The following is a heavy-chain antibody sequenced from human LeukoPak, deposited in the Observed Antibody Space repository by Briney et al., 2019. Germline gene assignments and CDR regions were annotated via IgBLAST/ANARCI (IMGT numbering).Heavy chain of an antibody. CDR3: ARDDPRISARYRQQYGSGSYSPFDY. Sequence: GGSLRLSCAASGFTFSSYSMNWVRQAPGRGLEWVSYISSSSSTIYYADSVKGRFTISRDNAKNSLYLQMNSLRDEDPAVYYCARDDPRISARYRQQYGSGSYSPFDYWGQGTLVTVSS. CDR2: ISSSSSTI. CDR1: GFTFSSYS. D-gene: IGHD3-10*01. V-gene: IGHV3-48*02. J-gene: IGHJ4*02.